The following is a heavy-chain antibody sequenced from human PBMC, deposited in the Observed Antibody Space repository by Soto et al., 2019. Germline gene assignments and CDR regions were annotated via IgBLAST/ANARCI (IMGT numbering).Heavy chain of an antibody. D-gene: IGHD6-19*01. CDR2: IYYSGST. J-gene: IGHJ6*04. CDR1: GGSISSSSYY. CDR3: ATTGIAVAEWRVATPNYGIHF. V-gene: IGHV4-39*01. Sequence: SETLSLTCTVSGGSISSSSYYWGWIRQPPGKGLEWIGSIYYSGSTYYNPSLKSRVTISVDTSKNQFSLKLSSVTAADTAVYYCATTGIAVAEWRVATPNYGIHFCGNETTVTV.